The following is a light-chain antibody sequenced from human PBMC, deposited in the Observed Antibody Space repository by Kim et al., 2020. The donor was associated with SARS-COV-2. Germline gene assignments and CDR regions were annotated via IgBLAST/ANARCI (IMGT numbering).Light chain of an antibody. V-gene: IGLV2-14*01. CDR3: GSYTSSNTLV. CDR2: YVS. Sequence: GQPYTIPCTGTSRDISTCDDVSWYQQHPGKAPTLMIYYVSKRHSGVSDRFSGSKSGTTASLTISGLQAEEEADYYCGSYTSSNTLVFGSGTQLTVL. J-gene: IGLJ2*01. CDR1: SRDISTCDD.